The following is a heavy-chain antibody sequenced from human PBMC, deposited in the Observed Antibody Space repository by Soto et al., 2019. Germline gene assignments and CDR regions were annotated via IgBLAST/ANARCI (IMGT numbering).Heavy chain of an antibody. J-gene: IGHJ5*02. CDR2: IKKKTDGGTT. CDR3: TAAVWGWFDP. V-gene: IGHV3-15*01. D-gene: IGHD3-16*01. CDR1: GSTFSDVW. Sequence: EMQLVESGGGLVQPGGSLRLSCEASGSTFSDVWMTWVRQAPGKGLEWVGRIKKKTDGGTTHYAASVKGRFTISRDDSKSTLYLQMNSLKIEDTAVYYCTAAVWGWFDPWGQGTLVTVSS.